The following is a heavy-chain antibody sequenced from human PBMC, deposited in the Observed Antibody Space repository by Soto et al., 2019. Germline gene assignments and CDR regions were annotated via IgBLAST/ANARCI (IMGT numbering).Heavy chain of an antibody. CDR1: GYSFTSYW. V-gene: IGHV5-51*01. J-gene: IGHJ6*02. D-gene: IGHD4-4*01. Sequence: PGESLKISCKGSGYSFTSYWIGWVRRMPGKGLEWMGIIYPGDSDTRYSPSFQGQVTISADKSISTAYLQWSSLKASDTAMYYCARTLQPPTYYYGMDVWGQGTTVTVSS. CDR3: ARTLQPPTYYYGMDV. CDR2: IYPGDSDT.